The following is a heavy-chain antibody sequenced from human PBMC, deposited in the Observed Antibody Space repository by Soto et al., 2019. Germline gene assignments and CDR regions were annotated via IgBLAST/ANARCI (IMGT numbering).Heavy chain of an antibody. CDR1: GFTFSSYA. CDR2: ISGSGGST. V-gene: IGHV3-23*01. J-gene: IGHJ4*02. CDR3: AKKELGYSGSPFDY. D-gene: IGHD1-26*01. Sequence: LRLSCAASGFTFSSYAMSWVRQAPGKGLEWVSAISGSGGSTYYADSVKGRFTISRDNSKNTLYLQMNSLRAEDTAVYYCAKKELGYSGSPFDYWGQGTLVTVSS.